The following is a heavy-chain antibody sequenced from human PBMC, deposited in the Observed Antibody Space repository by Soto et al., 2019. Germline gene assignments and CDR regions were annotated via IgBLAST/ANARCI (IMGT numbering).Heavy chain of an antibody. V-gene: IGHV1-2*04. J-gene: IGHJ5*02. Sequence: QVQLVQSGAEVKKPGASVKVSCKASGYTFTGYYMHWVRQAPGQGLEWMGWINPNSGGTNYAQKFQGWVTMTSDTSISTAYMELSRLRSDDTAVYYCARWAGYCTNGVCYTPWFDPWGQGTLVTVSS. CDR2: INPNSGGT. CDR1: GYTFTGYY. CDR3: ARWAGYCTNGVCYTPWFDP. D-gene: IGHD2-8*01.